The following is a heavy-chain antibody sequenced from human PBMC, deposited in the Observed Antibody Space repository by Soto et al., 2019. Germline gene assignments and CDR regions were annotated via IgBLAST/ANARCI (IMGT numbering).Heavy chain of an antibody. J-gene: IGHJ3*02. CDR1: GYTFTGYY. CDR3: AREKGVAATPNGDAFDI. CDR2: INPNSGGT. Sequence: ASVKVSCKASGYTFTGYYMHWVRQAPGQGLEWMGWINPNSGGTNYAQKFQGRVTMTRDTSISTAYMELSRLRSDDTAVYYCAREKGVAATPNGDAFDIWGQGTMVTVSS. V-gene: IGHV1-2*02. D-gene: IGHD2-15*01.